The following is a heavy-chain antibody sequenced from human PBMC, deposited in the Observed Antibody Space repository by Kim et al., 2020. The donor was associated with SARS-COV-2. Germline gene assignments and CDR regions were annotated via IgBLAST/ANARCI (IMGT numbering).Heavy chain of an antibody. CDR3: AKWDYYDSSGYII. Sequence: GYADSVKGRFTISRDNAKTSLFLQMNSLRAEDTALYYCAKWDYYDSSGYIIWGQGTLVTVSS. J-gene: IGHJ4*02. D-gene: IGHD3-22*01. V-gene: IGHV3-9*01.